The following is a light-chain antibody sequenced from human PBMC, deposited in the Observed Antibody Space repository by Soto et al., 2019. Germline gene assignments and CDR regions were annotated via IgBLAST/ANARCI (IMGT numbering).Light chain of an antibody. Sequence: QSVLTQPASVSGSPGQSITISCTGTSSDVGSYNLVSWYQQHPGKAPKLMIYEVSKRPSGVSNRFSGSKSGNTASLTISGLRAEGEAGYYCCLYAGSSSILGVFGGGTKVTVL. CDR1: SSDVGSYNL. CDR2: EVS. J-gene: IGLJ3*02. CDR3: CLYAGSSSILGV. V-gene: IGLV2-23*02.